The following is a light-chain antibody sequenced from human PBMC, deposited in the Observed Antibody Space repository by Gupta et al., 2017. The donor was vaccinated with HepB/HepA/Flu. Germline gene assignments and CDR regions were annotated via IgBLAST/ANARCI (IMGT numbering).Light chain of an antibody. Sequence: DIQMTQSPSTLSASVGDRVAITCRASQSIGSWLAWYRQRPGKAPTLLIYKASTLESGVPSRFSDSGSGTEFTLTINSRQSDDSATYCCQQDNSFSRTFGQGTKVEI. CDR3: QQDNSFSRT. V-gene: IGKV1-5*03. CDR1: QSIGSW. J-gene: IGKJ1*01. CDR2: KAS.